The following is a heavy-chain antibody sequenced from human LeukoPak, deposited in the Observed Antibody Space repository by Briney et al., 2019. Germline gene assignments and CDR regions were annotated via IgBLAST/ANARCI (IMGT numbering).Heavy chain of an antibody. CDR3: AGRYSSGWYEDY. CDR1: GGSFSGYY. D-gene: IGHD6-19*01. Sequence: PSETLSLTCAVYGGSFSGYYWSWIRQPPGKGLEWIGYIYYSGSTNYNPSLKSRVTISVDTSKNQFSLKLSSVTAADTAVYYCAGRYSSGWYEDYWGQGTLVAVSS. V-gene: IGHV4-59*01. J-gene: IGHJ4*02. CDR2: IYYSGST.